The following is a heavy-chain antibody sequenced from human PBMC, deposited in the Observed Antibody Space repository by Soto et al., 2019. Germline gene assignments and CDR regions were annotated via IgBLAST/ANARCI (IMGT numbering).Heavy chain of an antibody. CDR1: GGSFSGYY. CDR2: INHSGST. J-gene: IGHJ5*02. Sequence: QVQLQQWGAGLLKPSETLSLTCAVYGGSFSGYYWSWIRQPPGKGLEWIGEINHSGSTNYNPSLKSRVTISVDTSKNQFSLKLSSVTAADTAVYYCARGCFRPIAVAGDWFDPWGQGTLVAVSS. D-gene: IGHD6-19*01. CDR3: ARGCFRPIAVAGDWFDP. V-gene: IGHV4-34*01.